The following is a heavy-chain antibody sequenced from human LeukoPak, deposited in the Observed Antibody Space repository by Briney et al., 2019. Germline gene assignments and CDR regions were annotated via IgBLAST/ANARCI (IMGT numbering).Heavy chain of an antibody. V-gene: IGHV1-46*01. J-gene: IGHJ6*02. Sequence: ASVKVSCKASGYTFTSYYMHWVRQAPGQGLEWMGIINPSGGSTSYAQKFQGRVTMTRDTSTSTVYMELSSLRSEDTAVYYCARERVVVTAELYYYYGMDVWGQGTTVTVSS. CDR2: INPSGGST. D-gene: IGHD2-21*02. CDR3: ARERVVVTAELYYYYGMDV. CDR1: GYTFTSYY.